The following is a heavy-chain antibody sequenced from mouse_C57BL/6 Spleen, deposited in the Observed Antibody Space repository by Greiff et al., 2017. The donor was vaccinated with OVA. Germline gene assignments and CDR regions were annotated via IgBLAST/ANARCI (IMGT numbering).Heavy chain of an antibody. V-gene: IGHV5-6*01. Sequence: EVKVVESGGDLVKPGGSLKLSCAASGFTFSSYGMSWVRQTPDKRLEWVATISSGGSYTYYPDSVKGRFTISRDNAKNTLYLQMSSLKSEDTAMYYCARLQTEGYAMDYWGQGTSVTVSS. CDR3: ARLQTEGYAMDY. CDR2: ISSGGSYT. CDR1: GFTFSSYG. J-gene: IGHJ4*01.